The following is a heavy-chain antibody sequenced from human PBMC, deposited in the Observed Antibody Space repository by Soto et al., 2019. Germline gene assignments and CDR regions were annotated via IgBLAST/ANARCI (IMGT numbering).Heavy chain of an antibody. D-gene: IGHD6-6*01. CDR3: ARAISSSDFYYYYHMDV. CDR2: INAGNGNT. J-gene: IGHJ6*03. CDR1: GYTFTSYA. Sequence: QVQLVQSGAEVKKPGASVKVSCKASGYTFTSYAMHWVRQAPGQRLEWMGWINAGNGNTKYSQKFQGRVTITRDTSASTAYMELSSLRSEDTAVYYCARAISSSDFYYYYHMDVWGKGTTVTVSS. V-gene: IGHV1-3*01.